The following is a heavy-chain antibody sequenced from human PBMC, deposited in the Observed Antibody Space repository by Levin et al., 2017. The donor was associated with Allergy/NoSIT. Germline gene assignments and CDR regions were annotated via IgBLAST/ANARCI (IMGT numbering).Heavy chain of an antibody. CDR2: ISSSSTYI. V-gene: IGHV3-21*01. CDR1: GFTFSSYR. CDR3: ARSPGGYCSGGSCYFEAFDI. D-gene: IGHD2-15*01. J-gene: IGHJ3*02. Sequence: VASVKVSCAASGFTFSSYRMNWVRQAPGKGLEWVSSISSSSTYIYYADSVKGRFTISRDNAKNSLYLQMNSLRAEDTAVYYCARSPGGYCSGGSCYFEAFDIWGQGTMVTVSS.